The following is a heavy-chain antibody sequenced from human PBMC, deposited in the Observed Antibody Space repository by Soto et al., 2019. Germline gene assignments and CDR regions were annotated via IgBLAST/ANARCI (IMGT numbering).Heavy chain of an antibody. D-gene: IGHD4-17*01. Sequence: ASVKVSCKASGYTFTSYAISWVRQAPGQGLEWMGWISAYNGNTNYAQKLQGRVTMTTDTSTSTAYMELRSLRSDDTAVYYCARAKPPFDYGDSYYYGMDVWGQGTTVTVS. J-gene: IGHJ6*02. CDR2: ISAYNGNT. CDR1: GYTFTSYA. CDR3: ARAKPPFDYGDSYYYGMDV. V-gene: IGHV1-18*01.